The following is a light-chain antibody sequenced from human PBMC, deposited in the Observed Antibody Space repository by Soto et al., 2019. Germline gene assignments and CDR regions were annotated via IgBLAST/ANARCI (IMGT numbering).Light chain of an antibody. Sequence: ESVLTQSPGTLSLSPGERATLSCWASQSVSSNYLAWYQQKPGQAPRLLIYGASTRATGISDRFSGSGSGTDFTLTISRLEPEDSGVYYCQQYGSSPTWTFGQGTKVDIK. CDR1: QSVSSNY. V-gene: IGKV3-20*01. CDR3: QQYGSSPTWT. J-gene: IGKJ1*01. CDR2: GAS.